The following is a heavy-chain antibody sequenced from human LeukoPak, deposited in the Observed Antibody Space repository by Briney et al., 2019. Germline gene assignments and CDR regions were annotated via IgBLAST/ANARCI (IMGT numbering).Heavy chain of an antibody. D-gene: IGHD6-13*01. CDR2: IYTSGST. Sequence: SETLSLTCTVSGGSISSYYWSWIRQPPGKGLEWIGYIYTSGSTNYNPSLKSRVTISVDTSKNQFSLKLSSVTAADTAVYYCASSWGGTAAGPGWFDPWGQGTLVTVSS. CDR3: ASSWGGTAAGPGWFDP. J-gene: IGHJ5*02. CDR1: GGSISSYY. V-gene: IGHV4-4*09.